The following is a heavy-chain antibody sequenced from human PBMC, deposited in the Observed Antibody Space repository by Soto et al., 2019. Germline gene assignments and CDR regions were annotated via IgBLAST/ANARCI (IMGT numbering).Heavy chain of an antibody. CDR3: GKIVD. D-gene: IGHD2-15*01. Sequence: LRLSCAASGFTFSTYTMIWVRRAPGKGLEWVSSINSHSSSIYYADSVKGRFTISRDNAENTLYLQMNSLRAEDTAIYYCGKIVDWGQGTLVTVSS. V-gene: IGHV3-21*01. J-gene: IGHJ4*02. CDR2: INSHSSSI. CDR1: GFTFSTYT.